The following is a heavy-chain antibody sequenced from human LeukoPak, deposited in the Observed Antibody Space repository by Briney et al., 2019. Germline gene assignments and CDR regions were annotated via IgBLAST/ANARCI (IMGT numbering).Heavy chain of an antibody. V-gene: IGHV4-38-2*02. CDR2: IFHTGYT. Sequence: SETLSLTCTVSGYPISMGYFWGWIRQPPGRGLEWIGSIFHTGYTFYDPSFKRRLTISVDTSKNQFSLRLSSVTAADTAVYYCARETEKQWHYWGHGTMVTVSS. J-gene: IGHJ3*01. CDR1: GYPISMGYF. D-gene: IGHD6-19*01. CDR3: ARETEKQWHY.